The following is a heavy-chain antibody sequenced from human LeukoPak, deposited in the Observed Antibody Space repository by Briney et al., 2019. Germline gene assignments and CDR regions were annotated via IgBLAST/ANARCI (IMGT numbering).Heavy chain of an antibody. D-gene: IGHD5-24*01. CDR3: AKDEALATWNY. J-gene: IGHJ4*02. CDR2: ITASGGST. Sequence: PGGSLRLSCAASGFTFNNCAMTWVRQAPGKGLEWVSSITASGGSTYYADSVKGRFTISRDNSKNTVYLQVNSLRAKDTALYYCAKDEALATWNYWGQGTLVTVSS. V-gene: IGHV3-23*01. CDR1: GFTFNNCA.